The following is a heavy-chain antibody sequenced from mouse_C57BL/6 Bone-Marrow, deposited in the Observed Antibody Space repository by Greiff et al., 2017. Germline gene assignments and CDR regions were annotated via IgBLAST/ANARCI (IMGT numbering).Heavy chain of an antibody. Sequence: EVQLVESGGGLVKPGGSLKLSCAASGFTFSDYGMHWVRQAPEKGLEWVAYISSGSSTIYYADTVKGRFTISRDNAKNTLFLQMTSLRSEDTAMYYCATYGSPFAYWGQGTLVTVSA. V-gene: IGHV5-17*01. CDR1: GFTFSDYG. CDR3: ATYGSPFAY. J-gene: IGHJ3*01. CDR2: ISSGSSTI. D-gene: IGHD1-1*01.